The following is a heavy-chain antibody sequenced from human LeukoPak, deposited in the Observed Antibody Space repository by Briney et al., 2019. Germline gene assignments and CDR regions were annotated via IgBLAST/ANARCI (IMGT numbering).Heavy chain of an antibody. V-gene: IGHV4-34*01. D-gene: IGHD5-18*01. CDR1: GGSFSGYY. Sequence: SETLSLTCAVYGGSFSGYYWSWIRQPPGKGLEWIGEINHSGSTNYNPSLKSRVTISVDTSKNQFSLKLSSVTAADTAVYYCARGPDTAMVHDYWGQGTLVTVSS. J-gene: IGHJ4*02. CDR3: ARGPDTAMVHDY. CDR2: INHSGST.